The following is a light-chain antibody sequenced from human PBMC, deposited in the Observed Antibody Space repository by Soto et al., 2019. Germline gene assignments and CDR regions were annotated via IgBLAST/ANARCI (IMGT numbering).Light chain of an antibody. V-gene: IGKV1-12*01. CDR1: HVISSW. CDR3: QQSNSFPYT. Sequence: EIQMTQSPSSVSASVGDRVTITCRATHVISSWLAWYQQKPGKAPKLLIYATSNLQSGFPSRFSGSRSGTDFPLTITSLQPEDFATYYCQQSNSFPYTLDQGTKLEIK. CDR2: ATS. J-gene: IGKJ2*01.